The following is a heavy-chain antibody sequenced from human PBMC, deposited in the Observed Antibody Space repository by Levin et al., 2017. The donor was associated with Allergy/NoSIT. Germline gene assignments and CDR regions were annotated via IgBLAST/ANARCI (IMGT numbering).Heavy chain of an antibody. Sequence: SETLSLTCAVYGGSFSGYYWSWIRQPPGKGLEWIGEINHSGSTNYNPSLKSRVTISVDTSKNQFSLKLSSVTAADTAVYYCARGRDITIFGVVTPRRYYGMDVWGQGTTVTVSS. V-gene: IGHV4-34*01. J-gene: IGHJ6*02. CDR1: GGSFSGYY. D-gene: IGHD3-3*01. CDR3: ARGRDITIFGVVTPRRYYGMDV. CDR2: INHSGST.